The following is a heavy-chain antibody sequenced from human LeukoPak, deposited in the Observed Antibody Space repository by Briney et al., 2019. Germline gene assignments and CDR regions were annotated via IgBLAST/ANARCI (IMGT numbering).Heavy chain of an antibody. CDR1: GFTFSTYS. J-gene: IGHJ4*02. CDR2: ITSPVGHI. CDR3: ATDGQSSGWYGFDY. V-gene: IGHV3-21*01. D-gene: IGHD6-19*01. Sequence: GGSLRLSCAASGFTFSTYSMNWVRQAPGKGLEWVASITSPVGHIYYAGSLKGRITISRDNAKSSLYLQMNSLRAEDTAVYYCATDGQSSGWYGFDYWGQGTLSPSPQ.